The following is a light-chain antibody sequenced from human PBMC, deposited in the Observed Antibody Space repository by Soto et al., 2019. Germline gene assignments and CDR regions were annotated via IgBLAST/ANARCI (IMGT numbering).Light chain of an antibody. CDR1: QSVSSSY. V-gene: IGKV3-20*01. Sequence: ESVFTQSPRILSMSPGERATLSCRASQSVSSSYLAWYQQKPGQAPRLLIYGASSRATGIPDRFSGSGSGTDFTLTISRLEPEDFAVYYCQQHGSSSITFGQGTRLEV. CDR3: QQHGSSSIT. J-gene: IGKJ5*01. CDR2: GAS.